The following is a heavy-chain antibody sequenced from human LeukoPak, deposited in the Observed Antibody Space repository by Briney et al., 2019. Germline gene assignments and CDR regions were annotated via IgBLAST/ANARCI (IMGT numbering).Heavy chain of an antibody. D-gene: IGHD3-10*01. V-gene: IGHV3-23*01. Sequence: GGSLRLSCAASGFTFSNYAFNWVRQAPGKGLEWVSVIWVGGGSTYYADSVKGRFTISRDNSKNTLYLQMNSLRAEDTAVYYCAKNGGWDLLWFGELPDFDYWGQGTLVTVSS. J-gene: IGHJ4*02. CDR2: IWVGGGST. CDR1: GFTFSNYA. CDR3: AKNGGWDLLWFGELPDFDY.